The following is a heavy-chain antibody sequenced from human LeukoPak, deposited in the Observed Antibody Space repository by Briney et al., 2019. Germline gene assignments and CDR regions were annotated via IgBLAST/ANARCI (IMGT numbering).Heavy chain of an antibody. CDR1: GGPFTGYN. J-gene: IGHJ4*01. V-gene: IGHV4-34*01. Sequence: TPSETLSLTCAVYGGPFTGYNWSWIRQPPGKGLEWIGEINHSGTTNYNPSLKGRVTMSVDTSKNQFSLELSSVTAADTAVYYCATGWFADYWGHGTLVTVSS. CDR3: ATGWFADY. D-gene: IGHD3-10*01. CDR2: INHSGTT.